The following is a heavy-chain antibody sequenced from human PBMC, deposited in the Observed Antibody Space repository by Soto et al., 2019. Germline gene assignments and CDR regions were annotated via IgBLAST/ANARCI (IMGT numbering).Heavy chain of an antibody. CDR3: ASDLVGASDSYGLDV. CDR1: GYIFTNYY. CDR2: IKTDAGGT. Sequence: QVQLVQSGAEVKKPGASVKVSCRASGYIFTNYYIHWVRQAPGQGLQWMGLIKTDAGGTRYAQKFQGRVTMTRDTSTSTVYMELSSLRSEDTGVYFCASDLVGASDSYGLDVWGQGTPVTVSS. D-gene: IGHD1-26*01. V-gene: IGHV1-46*01. J-gene: IGHJ6*02.